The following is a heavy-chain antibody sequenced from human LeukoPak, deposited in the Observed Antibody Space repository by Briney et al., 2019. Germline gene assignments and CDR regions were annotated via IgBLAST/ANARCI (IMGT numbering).Heavy chain of an antibody. Sequence: GGSLRLSCAASGFTSSSYGMHWVRQAPGKGLEWVAFIRYDGNNKYYADSVKGRFTISRDNSKNTLYLQMNSLRAEDTAVYYCAGGRRVRGAYDGYYFDYWGQGTLVTVSS. J-gene: IGHJ4*02. D-gene: IGHD3-10*01. CDR3: AGGRRVRGAYDGYYFDY. CDR2: IRYDGNNK. CDR1: GFTSSSYG. V-gene: IGHV3-30*02.